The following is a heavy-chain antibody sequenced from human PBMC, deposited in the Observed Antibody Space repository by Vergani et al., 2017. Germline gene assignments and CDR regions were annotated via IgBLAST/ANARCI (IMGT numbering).Heavy chain of an antibody. Sequence: EVQLLESGGGLVQPGGSLRLSCAASGFTFSSYAMSWVRQAPGKGLEWVSVIYSGGSTYYADSVKGRFTISRDNSKNTLYLQMNSLRAEDTAVYYCAGRSSSWYPHDAFDIWGQGTMVTVSS. CDR3: AGRSSSWYPHDAFDI. V-gene: IGHV3-23*03. J-gene: IGHJ3*02. D-gene: IGHD6-13*01. CDR1: GFTFSSYA. CDR2: IYSGGST.